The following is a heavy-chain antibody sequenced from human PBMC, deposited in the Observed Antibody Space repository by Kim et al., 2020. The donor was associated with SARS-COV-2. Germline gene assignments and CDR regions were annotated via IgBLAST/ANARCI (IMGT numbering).Heavy chain of an antibody. Sequence: SETLSLTCAVYGGSFSGYYWSWIRQPPGKGLEWIGEINHSGSTNYNPSLKSRVTISVDTSKNQFSLKLSSVTAADTAVYYCARKPYYYDSSGYPFDYWGQGTLVTVSS. D-gene: IGHD3-22*01. V-gene: IGHV4-34*01. J-gene: IGHJ4*02. CDR3: ARKPYYYDSSGYPFDY. CDR2: INHSGST. CDR1: GGSFSGYY.